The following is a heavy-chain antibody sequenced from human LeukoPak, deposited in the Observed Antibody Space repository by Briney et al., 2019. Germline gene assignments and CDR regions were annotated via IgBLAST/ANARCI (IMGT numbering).Heavy chain of an antibody. CDR1: GFTFSSYA. CDR3: ANFGDLVLGIDY. D-gene: IGHD3-10*01. CDR2: ISGSGGST. J-gene: IGHJ4*02. Sequence: GGSLRLSCAASGFTFSSYAMSWVRQAPGKRLEWVSAISGSGGSTYYADSVKGRFTTSRDNSKNTLYLQMNSLRAEDTAVYYCANFGDLVLGIDYWGQGTLVTVSS. V-gene: IGHV3-23*01.